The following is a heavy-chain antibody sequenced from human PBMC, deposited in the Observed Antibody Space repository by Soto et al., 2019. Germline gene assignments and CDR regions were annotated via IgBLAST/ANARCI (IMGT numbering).Heavy chain of an antibody. V-gene: IGHV3-23*01. J-gene: IGHJ4*02. Sequence: EVQLLESGGTLVQPGGSLRLSCAASGFTFSTYAMSWARQAPGKGLEWVSAISGHGISTYYADSVKGGFTISRDNSKNTLFLQMNSQRAEDTAIYYCASRITTFNWSQGTLVTVSS. CDR3: ASRITTFN. CDR2: ISGHGIST. D-gene: IGHD6-13*01. CDR1: GFTFSTYA.